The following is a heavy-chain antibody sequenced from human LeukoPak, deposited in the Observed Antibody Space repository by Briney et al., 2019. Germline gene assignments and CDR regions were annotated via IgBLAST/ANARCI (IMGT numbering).Heavy chain of an antibody. CDR2: IYHSGST. Sequence: SETLSLTCTVSNYSISSGYYWGWIRQPPGKGLEWIGSIYHSGSTYYNPSLKSRVTISVDTSKNQFSLSLSSATAADTAVYYCARVWTGNPGHFWGQGTLVTVSS. V-gene: IGHV4-38-2*02. CDR3: ARVWTGNPGHF. D-gene: IGHD3/OR15-3a*01. J-gene: IGHJ4*02. CDR1: NYSISSGYY.